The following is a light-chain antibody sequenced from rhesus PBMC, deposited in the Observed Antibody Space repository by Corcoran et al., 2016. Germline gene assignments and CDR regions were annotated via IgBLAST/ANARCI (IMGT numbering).Light chain of an antibody. J-gene: IGKJ3*01. CDR1: QGISNW. CDR2: AAP. Sequence: DIQMTQSPSSLSASVGDRVTITCQASQGISNWLAWYQQKPGKAPKLLIYAAPSLPSGVPSRFRGSGSGTEFNLTISSLQPEDFATYYCQQHNSNPPTFGPGTKLDIK. CDR3: QQHNSNPPT. V-gene: IGKV1S4*01.